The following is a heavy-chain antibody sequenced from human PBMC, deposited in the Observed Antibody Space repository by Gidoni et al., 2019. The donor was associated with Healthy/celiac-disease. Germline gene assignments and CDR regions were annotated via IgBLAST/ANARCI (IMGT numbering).Heavy chain of an antibody. D-gene: IGHD6-19*01. J-gene: IGHJ5*02. CDR1: GFTFSSYS. Sequence: EVQLVESGGGLVQPGGSLRLSCAASGFTFSSYSMNWVRQAPGKGLEWVSYISSSSSTIYYADSVKGRFTISRDNAKNSLYLQMNSLRAEDTAVYYCARDVALLAVAGTGRWFDPWGQGTLVTVSS. V-gene: IGHV3-48*01. CDR3: ARDVALLAVAGTGRWFDP. CDR2: ISSSSSTI.